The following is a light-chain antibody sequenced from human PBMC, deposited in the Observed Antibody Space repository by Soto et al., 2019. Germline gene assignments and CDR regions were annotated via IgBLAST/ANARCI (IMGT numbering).Light chain of an antibody. CDR2: DVS. J-gene: IGKJ5*01. Sequence: IVRMQSPATLYVSQQEIATLSCRVTQSVSSNLAWYQQKPGQSPRLLMYDVSTRATDIPARFSGSGSGTEFTLYMRSLQSEDVAVYYCQQWNNWPPLRVGQGTRLEIK. CDR3: QQWNNWPPLR. CDR1: QSVSSN. V-gene: IGKV3-15*01.